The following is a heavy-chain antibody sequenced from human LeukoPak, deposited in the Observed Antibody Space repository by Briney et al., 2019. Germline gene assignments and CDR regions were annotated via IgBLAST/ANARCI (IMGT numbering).Heavy chain of an antibody. CDR2: IYYSGST. Sequence: SETLSLTCTVSGGSISSSSYYWGWIRQPPGNGLEWIGSIYYSGSTYYNPSLKSRVTISVDTSKNQFSLKLSSVTAADTAVYYCARPKTTVTTPDYWGQGTLVTVSS. D-gene: IGHD4-17*01. V-gene: IGHV4-39*01. CDR1: GGSISSSSYY. CDR3: ARPKTTVTTPDY. J-gene: IGHJ4*02.